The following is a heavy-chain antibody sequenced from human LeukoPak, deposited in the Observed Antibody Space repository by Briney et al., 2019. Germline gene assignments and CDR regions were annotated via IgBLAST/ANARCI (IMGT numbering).Heavy chain of an antibody. CDR3: VKVRGRARVGYFDY. CDR1: GFTFSSSW. Sequence: GGSLRLSCAASGFTFSSSWIDWVRHAPGKGLVWVSRINKDGSVTDYAESVKGRFSISRDNAKNTLYLQMNSLRVEDTAIYYCVKVRGRARVGYFDYWGQGTLVTVSS. D-gene: IGHD1-26*01. J-gene: IGHJ4*02. CDR2: INKDGSVT. V-gene: IGHV3-74*01.